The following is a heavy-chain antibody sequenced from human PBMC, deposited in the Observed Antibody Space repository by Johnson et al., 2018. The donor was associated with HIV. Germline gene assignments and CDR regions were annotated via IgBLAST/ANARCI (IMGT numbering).Heavy chain of an antibody. CDR3: TTGDCSGGSCHAFDI. Sequence: VQLVESGGGVVQPGRSLRLSCAASGFTFSSYGMHWVRQAPGKGLEWVGRIKSKTDGGTTDYAAPVKGRFSISRDDSINTVYLQMNSLKSEDMAVYYCTTGDCSGGSCHAFDIWGQGTMVTVSS. V-gene: IGHV3-15*01. D-gene: IGHD2-15*01. J-gene: IGHJ3*02. CDR1: GFTFSSYG. CDR2: IKSKTDGGTT.